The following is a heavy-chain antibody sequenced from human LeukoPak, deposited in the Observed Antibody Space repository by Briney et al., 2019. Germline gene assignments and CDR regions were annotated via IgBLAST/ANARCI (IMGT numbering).Heavy chain of an antibody. CDR3: ARVFIAVAGYYFDY. D-gene: IGHD6-19*01. CDR1: GGSISSYY. J-gene: IGHJ4*02. CDR2: IYYSGST. Sequence: SETLSLTCTVSGGSISSYYWSWIRQPPGQGLEWIGYIYYSGSTNYNPSLKSRVTISVDTSKNQFSLKLSSVAAADTAVYYCARVFIAVAGYYFDYWGQGTLVTVSS. V-gene: IGHV4-59*01.